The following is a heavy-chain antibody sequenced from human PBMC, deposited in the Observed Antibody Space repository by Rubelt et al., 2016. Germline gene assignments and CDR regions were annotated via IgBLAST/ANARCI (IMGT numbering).Heavy chain of an antibody. Sequence: YDGSNKYYADSVKGRFTISRDNSKNTLYLQMNSLRAEDTAVYYCARGAPTRVYMSAFDIWGQGTMVTVSS. CDR2: YDGSNK. CDR3: ARGAPTRVYMSAFDI. J-gene: IGHJ3*02. V-gene: IGHV3-30*01. D-gene: IGHD3-10*01.